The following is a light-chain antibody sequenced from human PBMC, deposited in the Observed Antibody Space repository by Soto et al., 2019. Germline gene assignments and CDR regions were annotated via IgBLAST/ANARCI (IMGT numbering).Light chain of an antibody. CDR2: DVS. Sequence: QSALTQPRSVSGSPGQSVTISCTGTSSDVGGYNYVSWYLQHPGKAPKVMIYDVSKRPSGVPDRFSSSKSGNTASLTISGLQSEDEADYYCCSFAGNYIYVFGTGTKLTVL. J-gene: IGLJ1*01. CDR1: SSDVGGYNY. CDR3: CSFAGNYIYV. V-gene: IGLV2-11*01.